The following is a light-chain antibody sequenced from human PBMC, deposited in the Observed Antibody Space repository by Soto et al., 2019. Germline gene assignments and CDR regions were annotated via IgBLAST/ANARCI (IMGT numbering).Light chain of an antibody. CDR1: QSVSNNY. J-gene: IGKJ1*01. CDR3: QQYGSSGT. Sequence: IVLSPFPGTLSLSPGEKSTPSCRASQSVSNNYLAWYQQKPGQAPRLLIYGASNRATGIPDRFSGSGSGTDFTLTISRLEPEDFAVYYCQQYGSSGTFGQGTKVDI. CDR2: GAS. V-gene: IGKV3-20*01.